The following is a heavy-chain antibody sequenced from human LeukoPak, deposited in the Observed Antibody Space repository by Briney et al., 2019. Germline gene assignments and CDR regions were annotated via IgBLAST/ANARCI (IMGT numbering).Heavy chain of an antibody. J-gene: IGHJ4*02. Sequence: PGRSLRLSCAGSGFTFGGYGMHWFRQTPGKGLEWVAVIAYDGSRAFYADSVKGRFTISRDNAKNTLYLQMSSLRAEDTAVYFCVRDGDDFNFDYWGQGSLVTVSS. CDR2: IAYDGSRA. CDR1: GFTFGGYG. V-gene: IGHV3-33*01. D-gene: IGHD5-24*01. CDR3: VRDGDDFNFDY.